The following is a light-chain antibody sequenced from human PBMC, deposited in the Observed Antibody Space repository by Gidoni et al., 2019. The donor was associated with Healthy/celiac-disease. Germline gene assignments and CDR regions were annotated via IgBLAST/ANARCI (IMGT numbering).Light chain of an antibody. CDR3: QQSYSTPRST. CDR1: QSISNY. Sequence: DIQMTQSPSSLSASVGDRVSITCRASQSISNYLHWYHQKPGKAPKLLIYAASSLQSGVTSRFIGSGSGTDFTLTISSLQPEDFATYYCQQSYSTPRSTFGQGTRLEIK. CDR2: AAS. J-gene: IGKJ5*01. V-gene: IGKV1-39*01.